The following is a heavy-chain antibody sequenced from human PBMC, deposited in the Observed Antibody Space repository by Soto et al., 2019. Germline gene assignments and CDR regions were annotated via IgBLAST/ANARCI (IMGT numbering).Heavy chain of an antibody. CDR2: INAGNGNA. Sequence: ASVKVSCKASGGTFSSYAISWVRQAPGQRLEWMGWINAGNGNAKYSQKFQGRVTITRDTSASTAYMELSSLRSEDAAVYYCARDSGYSSSWSFDYWGQGTLVTVSS. J-gene: IGHJ4*02. D-gene: IGHD6-13*01. CDR3: ARDSGYSSSWSFDY. V-gene: IGHV1-3*01. CDR1: GGTFSSYA.